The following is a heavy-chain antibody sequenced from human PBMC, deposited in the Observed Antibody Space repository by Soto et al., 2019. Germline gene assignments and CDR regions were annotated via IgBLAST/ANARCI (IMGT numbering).Heavy chain of an antibody. Sequence: QVQLVQSGAEVRKPGASVTVSCRSSGDSFNDYYIHWVRQAPGQGFEWMGWINPNGGVTKYAQKVQGWVSRTRDTSIRTVYMRLSRLRSDDTAVYYCARESGGATATLDYYYFYMDVGGTGTTVTVSS. CDR1: GDSFNDYY. V-gene: IGHV1-2*04. J-gene: IGHJ6*03. CDR2: INPNGGVT. CDR3: ARESGGATATLDYYYFYMDV. D-gene: IGHD5-12*01.